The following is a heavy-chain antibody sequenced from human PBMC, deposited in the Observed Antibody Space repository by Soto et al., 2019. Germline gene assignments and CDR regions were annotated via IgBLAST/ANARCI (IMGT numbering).Heavy chain of an antibody. Sequence: QLGGSLRLSCAASGFTFSSYAMSWVRQAPGKGLEWVSAISGSGGSTYYADSVKGRFTISRDNSKNTLYLQMNSLRAEDTAVYYCAKGEYYYDSSGYIPDYWGQGTLVTVSS. V-gene: IGHV3-23*01. D-gene: IGHD3-22*01. CDR1: GFTFSSYA. J-gene: IGHJ4*02. CDR2: ISGSGGST. CDR3: AKGEYYYDSSGYIPDY.